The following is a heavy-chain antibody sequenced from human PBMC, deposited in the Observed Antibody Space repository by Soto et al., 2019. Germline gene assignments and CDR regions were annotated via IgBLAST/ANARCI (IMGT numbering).Heavy chain of an antibody. CDR1: GYTFTSYD. V-gene: IGHV1-8*01. Sequence: QVQLVQSGAEVKEPGASVKVSCKASGYTFTSYDINWVRQATGHGLEWMGGMNPNSANTGYAQKFQGRVTMTRNTSIVTAYLELSSLRREDTAVNYCAREGVRGMDVWGQGTTVTVSS. D-gene: IGHD3-16*01. CDR2: MNPNSANT. CDR3: AREGVRGMDV. J-gene: IGHJ6*02.